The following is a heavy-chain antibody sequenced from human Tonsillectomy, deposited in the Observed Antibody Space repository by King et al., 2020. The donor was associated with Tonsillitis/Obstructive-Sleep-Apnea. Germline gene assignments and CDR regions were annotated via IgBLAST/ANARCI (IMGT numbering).Heavy chain of an antibody. D-gene: IGHD4-23*01. CDR2: IFSNDEK. Sequence: TLQESGPVLVKPTETLTLTCTVSGFSLSNARMGVSWIRQPPGKALEWLAHIFSNDEKSYSTSLKSRLTISKDTSKSQVVLTMTNMDPADTATYYCARILKGLDGGNGNFDYWGQGTLGTVSA. V-gene: IGHV2-26*01. J-gene: IGHJ4*02. CDR1: GFSLSNARMG. CDR3: ARILKGLDGGNGNFDY.